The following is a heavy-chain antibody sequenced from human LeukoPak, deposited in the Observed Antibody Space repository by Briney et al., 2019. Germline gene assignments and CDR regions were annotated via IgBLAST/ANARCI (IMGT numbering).Heavy chain of an antibody. D-gene: IGHD5-24*01. Sequence: ASVKVSCKASGLTFANYGFTWVRQAPGQGLEWMGWISAYNGETNYAQTLQGRVTMTTDTSTSTASLELRGLTSDDTAVYYCTRVAEQHLQYYFDYWGQGTLVTVSS. J-gene: IGHJ4*02. CDR3: TRVAEQHLQYYFDY. CDR2: ISAYNGET. CDR1: GLTFANYG. V-gene: IGHV1-18*01.